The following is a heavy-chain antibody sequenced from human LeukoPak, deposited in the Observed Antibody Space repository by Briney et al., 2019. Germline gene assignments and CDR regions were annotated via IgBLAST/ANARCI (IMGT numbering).Heavy chain of an antibody. CDR1: GAFTSRYY. CDR3: TRIDPLGFFDQ. D-gene: IGHD6-25*01. J-gene: IGHJ4*02. V-gene: IGHV4-59*12. Sequence: PSETLSLTCSVSGAFTSRYYWSWVRQPLGQGLEWIGNISYSGNSKYNPSLTSRISMSVDTSKTQFSLELTSLTAADTAVYYCTRIDPLGFFDQWGPGTLVTVSS. CDR2: ISYSGNS.